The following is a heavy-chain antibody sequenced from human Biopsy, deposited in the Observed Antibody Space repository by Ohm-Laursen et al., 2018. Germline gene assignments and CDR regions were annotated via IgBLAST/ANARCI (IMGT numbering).Heavy chain of an antibody. D-gene: IGHD1-14*01. J-gene: IGHJ6*02. CDR3: ARSPGRDRMDV. CDR2: INVYSNKK. CDR1: EFMFSGYS. Sequence: SLRLSCTASEFMFSGYSMNWVRQAPGRGLEWVSYINVYSNKKYYADSVKGRFIVSRDNDKNSLYLQMNSLRAEDTAVYHCARSPGRDRMDVWGQGTTVIVSS. V-gene: IGHV3-48*04.